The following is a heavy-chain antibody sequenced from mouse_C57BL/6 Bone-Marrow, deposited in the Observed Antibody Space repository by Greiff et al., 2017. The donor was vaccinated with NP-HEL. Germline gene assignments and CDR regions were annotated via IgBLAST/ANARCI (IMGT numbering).Heavy chain of an antibody. CDR1: GFTFSDYY. D-gene: IGHD1-1*01. CDR2: INYDGSST. J-gene: IGHJ2*01. V-gene: IGHV5-16*01. CDR3: ARDRGIYYLDY. Sequence: EVQRVESEGGLVQPGSSMKLSCTASGFTFSDYYMAWVRQVPEKGLEWVANINYDGSSTYYLDSLKSRFIISRDNAKNILYLQMSSLKSEDTATYYCARDRGIYYLDYWGQGTTLTVSS.